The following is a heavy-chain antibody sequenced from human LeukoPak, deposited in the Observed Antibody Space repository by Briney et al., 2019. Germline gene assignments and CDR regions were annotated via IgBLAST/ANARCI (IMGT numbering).Heavy chain of an antibody. J-gene: IGHJ4*02. Sequence: SGGSLRLSCAASGFTFSNYNMNWVRQAPGKGLEWVSSISSSGSYIYYADSVKGRFTISRDNAKNSLYLQMNSLRAEDTAVYYCAREYYGSGSFDYWGQGTLVTVSS. V-gene: IGHV3-21*01. CDR3: AREYYGSGSFDY. CDR1: GFTFSNYN. D-gene: IGHD3-10*01. CDR2: ISSSGSYI.